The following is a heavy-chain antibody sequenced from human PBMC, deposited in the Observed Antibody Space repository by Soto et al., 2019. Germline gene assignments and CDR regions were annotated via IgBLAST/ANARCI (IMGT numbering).Heavy chain of an antibody. V-gene: IGHV3-15*01. D-gene: IGHD3-22*01. CDR3: TKYYYDSSGYYYGWVPNYYFDY. J-gene: IGHJ4*02. CDR2: IKSKTDGGTT. Sequence: NPGGSLRLSCAASGFTFSNAWMSWVRQAPGKGLEWVGRIKSKTDGGTTDYAAPVKGRFTISRDDSKNTLYLQMNSLKTEDTAVYYCTKYYYDSSGYYYGWVPNYYFDYWGQGTLVTVSS. CDR1: GFTFSNAW.